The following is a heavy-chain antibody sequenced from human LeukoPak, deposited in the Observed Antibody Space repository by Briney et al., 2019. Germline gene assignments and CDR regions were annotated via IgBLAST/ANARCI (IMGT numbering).Heavy chain of an antibody. D-gene: IGHD3-9*01. CDR2: INAGNGNT. CDR3: VRTYYDVLTGYYFDY. J-gene: IGHJ4*02. Sequence: ASVKVSCKASGYTFTSYAMHWVRQAPGQRLEWMGWINAGNGNTKYSQKFQGRVTITRDTSATTVYVELSSLRSEDTVIYYCVRTYYDVLTGYYFDYWGQGTLVTVAS. V-gene: IGHV1-3*01. CDR1: GYTFTSYA.